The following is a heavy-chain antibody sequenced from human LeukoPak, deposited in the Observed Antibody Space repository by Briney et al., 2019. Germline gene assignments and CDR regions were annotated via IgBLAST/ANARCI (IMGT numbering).Heavy chain of an antibody. CDR3: AKGHSSSWNLLEY. Sequence: PGGSLRLSCAASGFTFSSSDMHWVRQAPGKGLEWVAFTQFDGGTKFYADSVRGRFTISRDNSKNTLYLQMNSLRPEDTAVYYCAKGHSSSWNLLEYWGQGTLVTVSS. V-gene: IGHV3-30*02. CDR1: GFTFSSSD. J-gene: IGHJ4*02. D-gene: IGHD6-13*01. CDR2: TQFDGGTK.